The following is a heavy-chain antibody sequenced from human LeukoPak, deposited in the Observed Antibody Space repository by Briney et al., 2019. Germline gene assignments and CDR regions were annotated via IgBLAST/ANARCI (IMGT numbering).Heavy chain of an antibody. Sequence: GRSLRLSCAASGFTFSTYAMHWVRQAPGKGLEWVAAISYDGSNKNYADSVKGRFTISRDNAKNSLYLQMNSLRAEDTAIYYCARGEVRGRYFDWLSGAAFYWGQGTLVTVSS. CDR1: GFTFSTYA. CDR2: ISYDGSNK. CDR3: ARGEVRGRYFDWLSGAAFY. D-gene: IGHD3-9*01. V-gene: IGHV3-30*04. J-gene: IGHJ4*02.